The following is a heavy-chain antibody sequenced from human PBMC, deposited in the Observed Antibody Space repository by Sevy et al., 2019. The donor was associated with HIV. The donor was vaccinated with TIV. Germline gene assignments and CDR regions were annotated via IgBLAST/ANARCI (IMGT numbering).Heavy chain of an antibody. D-gene: IGHD3-10*01. Sequence: GGSLRLSCAASGFSFSTYAMTWVRQAPGKGLEWVSGISGSGTSTYYTDSVKGRFTISRDNSKNTVYLQMNSLRAEDTAVYYCARGGVLLWFGELFDWGQGTLVTVSS. V-gene: IGHV3-23*01. J-gene: IGHJ4*02. CDR3: ARGGVLLWFGELFD. CDR1: GFSFSTYA. CDR2: ISGSGTST.